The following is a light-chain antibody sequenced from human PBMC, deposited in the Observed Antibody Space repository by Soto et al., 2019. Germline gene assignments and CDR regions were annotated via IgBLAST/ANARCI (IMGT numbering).Light chain of an antibody. CDR1: QSVSSY. Sequence: EIVLTQSPATLALSPGERATLSCRPSQSVSSYLACYQQKLGQAPRLLIYDASNRATAAPARFSGSGSGTDFTLTISSLEPEDFAVYYCQQRSNWPLTFGGGTKVEIK. CDR2: DAS. V-gene: IGKV3-11*01. J-gene: IGKJ4*01. CDR3: QQRSNWPLT.